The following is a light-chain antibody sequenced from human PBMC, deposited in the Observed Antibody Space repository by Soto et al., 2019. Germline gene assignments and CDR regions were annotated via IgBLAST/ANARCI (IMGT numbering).Light chain of an antibody. CDR1: SSDVGGYNF. CDR3: CSYAGSYTHV. Sequence: QSVLTQSRSVSGSPGQSVTISCTGTSSDVGGYNFVSWYQQYPGKAPKLIIYDVTKRPSGVPDRFSGSKSGNTASLTISGLQTHDEADYYCCSYAGSYTHVFGTGTKLTVL. V-gene: IGLV2-11*01. CDR2: DVT. J-gene: IGLJ1*01.